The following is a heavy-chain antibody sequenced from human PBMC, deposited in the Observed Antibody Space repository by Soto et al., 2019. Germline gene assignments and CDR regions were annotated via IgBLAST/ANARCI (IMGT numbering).Heavy chain of an antibody. D-gene: IGHD3-16*01. CDR2: ITGSGGTT. V-gene: IGHV3-23*01. CDR3: ARGHPSVVMIVGVDY. CDR1: GFSFTDYG. J-gene: IGHJ4*02. Sequence: EVQLLESGGGLVQPGGSLRLSCAASGFSFTDYGMSWVRQAPGKGLEWVSTITGSGGTTYYADSVKGRVTISRDNSKGTLNQEIICMMADDTAACDCARGHPSVVMIVGVDYWGQGALVIVSS.